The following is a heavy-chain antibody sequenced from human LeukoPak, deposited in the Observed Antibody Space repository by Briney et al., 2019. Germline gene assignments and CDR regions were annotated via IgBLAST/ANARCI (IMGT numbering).Heavy chain of an antibody. V-gene: IGHV3-23*01. D-gene: IGHD4-17*01. CDR2: LSGSGGTT. Sequence: GGSLRLSCAASGFTFSSSAMTWVRQPPGKGLEWVSTLSGSGGTTYYADSVKGRFTISRDNSKNTLYLQMNSLRAEDTAIYYCAHGDYGNYWGQGTLVTVSS. J-gene: IGHJ4*02. CDR1: GFTFSSSA. CDR3: AHGDYGNY.